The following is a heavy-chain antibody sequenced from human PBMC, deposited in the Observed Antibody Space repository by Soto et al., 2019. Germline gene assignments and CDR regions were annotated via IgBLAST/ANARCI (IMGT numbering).Heavy chain of an antibody. CDR3: ARDDYSNYDAASYYGMDV. CDR1: GYTFTSYG. D-gene: IGHD4-4*01. V-gene: IGHV1-18*01. CDR2: ISAYNGNT. J-gene: IGHJ6*02. Sequence: GASVKVSCKASGYTFTSYGISWVRQAPGQGLEWMGWISAYNGNTNYAQKLQGRVTMTTDTSTSTAYMELRSLRSDDTAVYYCARDDYSNYDAASYYGMDVWGQGTTVTVSS.